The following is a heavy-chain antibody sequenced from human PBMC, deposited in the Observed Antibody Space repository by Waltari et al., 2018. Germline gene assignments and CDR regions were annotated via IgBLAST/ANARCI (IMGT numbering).Heavy chain of an antibody. V-gene: IGHV1-18*01. D-gene: IGHD3-10*01. CDR3: ARDSGYGSGSYSVDF. Sequence: QVQLVQSGAEVKKPGASVKVSCKSSGYTFTSYGITCVRQAPGQGLEWMGWISAYNGDTNHAQKLQDRVTMTTDTSTSTAYMELRSLRSDDTAVYYCARDSGYGSGSYSVDFWGQGTLVTVSS. J-gene: IGHJ4*02. CDR2: ISAYNGDT. CDR1: GYTFTSYG.